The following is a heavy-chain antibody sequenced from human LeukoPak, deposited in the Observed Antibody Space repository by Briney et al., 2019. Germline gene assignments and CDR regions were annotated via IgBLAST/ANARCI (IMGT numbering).Heavy chain of an antibody. CDR1: GSTFSSYG. CDR3: ATVVVVAATPSIPFDY. D-gene: IGHD2-15*01. J-gene: IGHJ4*02. CDR2: IRYDGYNK. Sequence: GGSLRLSCAASGSTFSSYGMHWVRQAPGKGLEWVAFIRYDGYNKYYADSVKGRFTISRDNSKNTVYLQMNSLRAEDTAVYYCATVVVVAATPSIPFDYWGQGTLVTVSS. V-gene: IGHV3-30*02.